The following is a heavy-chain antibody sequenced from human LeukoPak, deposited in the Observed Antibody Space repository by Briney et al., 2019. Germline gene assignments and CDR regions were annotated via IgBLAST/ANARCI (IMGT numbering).Heavy chain of an antibody. J-gene: IGHJ4*02. Sequence: SETLSLTCSVSGYSISSGHYWGWIRQPPGKGLEWIESIYHSGPTYYNPSLKSRVTISVDTSKNHFSLTLSSVTAADTAVYYCARDVDRFDYWGQGTLVTVSS. CDR3: ARDVDRFDY. CDR2: IYHSGPT. V-gene: IGHV4-38-2*02. D-gene: IGHD2-21*01. CDR1: GYSISSGHY.